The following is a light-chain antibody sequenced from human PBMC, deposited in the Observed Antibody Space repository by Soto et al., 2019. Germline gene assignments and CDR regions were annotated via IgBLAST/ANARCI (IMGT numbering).Light chain of an antibody. CDR3: NSYTSNNTYV. V-gene: IGLV2-14*03. Sequence: QSALTQPASVSGSPGQAITISCSGTSSDVGAFNYVSWYQQHPGKAPKLMIYDVSNRPSGVSNRVTGSKSGNTASLTIAGLLAEDEADYYCNSYTSNNTYVFGTGTKVTVL. CDR2: DVS. CDR1: SSDVGAFNY. J-gene: IGLJ1*01.